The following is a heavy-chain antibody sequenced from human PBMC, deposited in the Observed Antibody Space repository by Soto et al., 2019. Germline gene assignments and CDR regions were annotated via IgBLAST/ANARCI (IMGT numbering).Heavy chain of an antibody. J-gene: IGHJ4*02. D-gene: IGHD2-15*01. CDR3: ARVLLGYCSGGSCYPLDY. Sequence: QVQLVQSGAEVKKPGASVKVPCKASGYTFTSYAMHWVRQAPGQRLEWMGWINAGNGNTKYSQKFQGRVTITRDTSASTAYMELSSLRSEDTAVYYCARVLLGYCSGGSCYPLDYWGQGTLVTVSS. V-gene: IGHV1-3*01. CDR1: GYTFTSYA. CDR2: INAGNGNT.